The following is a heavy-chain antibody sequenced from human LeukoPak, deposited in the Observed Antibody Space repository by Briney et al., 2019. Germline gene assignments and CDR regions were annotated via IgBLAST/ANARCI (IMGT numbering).Heavy chain of an antibody. J-gene: IGHJ4*02. D-gene: IGHD1-1*01. CDR3: ARVAKERVGGVYYFDY. CDR1: GFTFSVYD. V-gene: IGHV3-13*01. CDR2: IGTAGDT. Sequence: GGSLRLSCAASGFTFSVYDMHWVRQATGKGLEWVSAIGTAGDTYYTGSVKGRFTISRENAKNSLYLQMNSLRAGDTAVYYCARVAKERVGGVYYFDYWGQGTLVTVSS.